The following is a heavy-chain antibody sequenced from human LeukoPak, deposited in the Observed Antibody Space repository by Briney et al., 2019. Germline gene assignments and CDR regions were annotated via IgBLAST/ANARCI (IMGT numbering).Heavy chain of an antibody. CDR1: GLTFNNYA. Sequence: PGGSLRLSCAVSGLTFNNYAMSWVRQAPGKGLDWVSAISGSGGSTYYADSVKGRFTISRDNSKTALYLQMNSLRAEDTAVYYCAPSPAYYYYGMDVWGQGTTVTVSS. J-gene: IGHJ6*02. CDR3: APSPAYYYYGMDV. V-gene: IGHV3-23*01. CDR2: ISGSGGST.